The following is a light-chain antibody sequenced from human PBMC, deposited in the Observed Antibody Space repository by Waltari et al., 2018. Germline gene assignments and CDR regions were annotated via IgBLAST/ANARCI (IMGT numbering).Light chain of an antibody. CDR2: KAS. Sequence: DIQMTQSPSTLSASVGDRVTIPCRASPSISSWVAWYQQKPEKALKLLIYKASSLESGGPSRFSGSGSGTEFTLTISSRQPDDFATYYCQQYNSYPRTFGQGTKVEI. V-gene: IGKV1-5*03. J-gene: IGKJ1*01. CDR1: PSISSW. CDR3: QQYNSYPRT.